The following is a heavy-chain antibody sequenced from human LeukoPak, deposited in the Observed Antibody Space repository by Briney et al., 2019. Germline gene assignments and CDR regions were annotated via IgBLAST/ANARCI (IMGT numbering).Heavy chain of an antibody. CDR3: ARDPLAYYGSGSPQGGDY. CDR2: IIPIFGTA. V-gene: IGHV1-69*06. J-gene: IGHJ4*02. CDR1: GGTFSSYA. Sequence: SVKVSCKASGGTFSSYAISWVRQAPGQGLEWMGRIIPIFGTANYAQKFQGRVTITADKSTSTAYMELSSLRSEDTAVYYCARDPLAYYGSGSPQGGDYWGQGTLVTVSS. D-gene: IGHD3-10*01.